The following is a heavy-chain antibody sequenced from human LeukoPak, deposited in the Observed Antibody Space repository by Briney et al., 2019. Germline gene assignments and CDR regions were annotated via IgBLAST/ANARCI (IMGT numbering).Heavy chain of an antibody. Sequence: GGSLRLSCAASGFTFSSYAMSWVRQAPGKGLEWVSAISGSGGSTYYADSVKGRFTISRDNSKNTLYLQMNSLRAEDTAVYYCAKVGRSLTGTAYYFDYWGQGTLVTVSS. CDR2: ISGSGGST. CDR3: AKVGRSLTGTAYYFDY. J-gene: IGHJ4*02. CDR1: GFTFSSYA. V-gene: IGHV3-23*01. D-gene: IGHD1-20*01.